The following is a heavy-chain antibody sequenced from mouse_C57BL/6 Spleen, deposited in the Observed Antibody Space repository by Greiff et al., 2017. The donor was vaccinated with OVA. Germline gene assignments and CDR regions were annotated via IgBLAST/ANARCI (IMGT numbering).Heavy chain of an antibody. V-gene: IGHV1-26*01. J-gene: IGHJ1*03. D-gene: IGHD1-1*01. Sequence: EVQLQQSGPELVKPGASVKISCKASGYTFTDYYMNWVKQSHGKSLEWIGDINPNNGGTSYNQKFKGKATLTVDKSSSTAYMELRSLTSEDSAVYYCARNPYYYGSSPFDVWGTGTTVTVSS. CDR3: ARNPYYYGSSPFDV. CDR2: INPNNGGT. CDR1: GYTFTDYY.